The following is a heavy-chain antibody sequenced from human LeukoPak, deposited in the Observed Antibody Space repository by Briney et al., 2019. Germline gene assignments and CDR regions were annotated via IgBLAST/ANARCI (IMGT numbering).Heavy chain of an antibody. CDR3: SAGYSISSYSGEYYYYYGMDV. D-gene: IGHD6-13*01. Sequence: SVKVSCTSYGGTFTSYAISMVRQAPAQGLEWMGRIIPILGIANFAQTFQGRGTITADKAKSKDYMELSIMSSEDAAVDCCSAGYSISSYSGEYYYYYGMDVWGQWTTVTVSS. J-gene: IGHJ6*02. CDR1: GGTFTSYA. CDR2: IIPILGIA. V-gene: IGHV1-69*04.